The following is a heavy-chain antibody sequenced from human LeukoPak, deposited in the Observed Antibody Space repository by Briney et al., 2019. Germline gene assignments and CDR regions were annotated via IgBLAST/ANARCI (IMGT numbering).Heavy chain of an antibody. Sequence: GESLKLSCQGSGYSFANYLMGWVRQMPGKGLEWMGIIYPYDSDTRYSSSLKGQVTISADKSITSAYLQWSSLKASDSAMYYCATRYCNGGSCYLIWGQGTLVTVSS. CDR1: GYSFANYL. V-gene: IGHV5-51*01. J-gene: IGHJ4*02. CDR2: IYPYDSDT. D-gene: IGHD2-15*01. CDR3: ATRYCNGGSCYLI.